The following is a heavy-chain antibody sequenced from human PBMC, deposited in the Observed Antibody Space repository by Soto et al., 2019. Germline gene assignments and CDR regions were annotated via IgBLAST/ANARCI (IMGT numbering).Heavy chain of an antibody. CDR1: GGSFPSDT. D-gene: IGHD3-22*01. J-gene: IGHJ3*02. Sequence: QVQLMQSGAEVKKPGSSVKVSCKASGGSFPSDTISWVRQAPGQGLEWLGGIVPVFGTPNHAQKFQGRVTISADGSTNTAYMELTSLRPEDTAAYYCTRTSSGYYHDAFDIWGQGTLVTVSS. CDR2: IVPVFGTP. V-gene: IGHV1-69*01. CDR3: TRTSSGYYHDAFDI.